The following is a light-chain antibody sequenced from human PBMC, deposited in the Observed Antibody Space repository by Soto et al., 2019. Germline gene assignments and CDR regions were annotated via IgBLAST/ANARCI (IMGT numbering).Light chain of an antibody. J-gene: IGKJ1*01. CDR1: QSINSW. V-gene: IGKV1-5*01. CDR2: DAS. Sequence: DIQVTKSPSTLSASVGDRVTITCRASQSINSWLAWYQQKPGKAPKLLIYDASSLESGVPSRFSGSGSGTEFTLTISSLQPDDFATYYCQQYNSYSRTFGQGTKVDIK. CDR3: QQYNSYSRT.